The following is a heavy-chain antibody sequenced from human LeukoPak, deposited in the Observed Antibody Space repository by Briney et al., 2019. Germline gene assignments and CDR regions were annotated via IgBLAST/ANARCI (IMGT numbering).Heavy chain of an antibody. CDR3: TREGVYSPDGSGYHRDAFDI. V-gene: IGHV1-69*06. D-gene: IGHD3-22*01. Sequence: GSSVKVSCKASGGTFSSYAISWVRQAPGQGLEWMGGIMPIFGTANYAQKFQGRVTITADKSTNTAHMELSSLRSEDTAVYYCTREGVYSPDGSGYHRDAFDIWGQGTVVTVSS. J-gene: IGHJ3*02. CDR1: GGTFSSYA. CDR2: IMPIFGTA.